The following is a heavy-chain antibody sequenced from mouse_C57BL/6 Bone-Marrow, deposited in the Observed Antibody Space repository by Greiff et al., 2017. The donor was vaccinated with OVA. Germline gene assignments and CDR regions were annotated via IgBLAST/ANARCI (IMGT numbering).Heavy chain of an antibody. CDR2: INYDGSST. CDR1: GFTFSDYY. J-gene: IGHJ2*01. Sequence: EVKVVESEGGLVQPGSSMKLSCTASGFTFSDYYMAWVRQVPEKGLEWVANINYDGSSTYYLDSLKSRFIISRDNAKNILYLQMSSLKSEDTATYYCARELGRHFDYWGQGTTLTVSS. CDR3: ARELGRHFDY. V-gene: IGHV5-16*01. D-gene: IGHD4-1*01.